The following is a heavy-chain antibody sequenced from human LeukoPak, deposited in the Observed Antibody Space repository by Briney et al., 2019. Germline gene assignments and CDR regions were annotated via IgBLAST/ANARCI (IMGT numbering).Heavy chain of an antibody. CDR1: GGSFSSYY. CDR2: IYYSGNT. V-gene: IGHV4-39*01. CDR3: ARLNQGNRFDY. Sequence: SETLSLTCAVYGGSFSSYYWGWIRQPPGKGLEWIGSIYYSGNTYYNPSLKSRVTISVDTSKNQFSLKLSSVTAADTAVYYCARLNQGNRFDYWGQGTLVTVSS. J-gene: IGHJ4*02. D-gene: IGHD1-14*01.